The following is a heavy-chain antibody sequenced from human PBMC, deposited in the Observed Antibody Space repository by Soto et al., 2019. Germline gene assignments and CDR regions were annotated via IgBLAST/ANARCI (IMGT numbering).Heavy chain of an antibody. CDR3: ARGRVSGYYYYGMDV. V-gene: IGHV1-69*02. D-gene: IGHD2-21*01. Sequence: SVKVSCKASGGTFSSYTISWVRQAPGQGLEWMGRIIPILGIANYAQKFQGRVTITADKSTSTAYMELSSLRSEDTAVYYCARGRVSGYYYYGMDVWGQGTTVTVSS. J-gene: IGHJ6*02. CDR2: IIPILGIA. CDR1: GGTFSSYT.